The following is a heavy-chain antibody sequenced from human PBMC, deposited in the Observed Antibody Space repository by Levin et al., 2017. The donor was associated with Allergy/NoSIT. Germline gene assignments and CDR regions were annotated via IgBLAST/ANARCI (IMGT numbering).Heavy chain of an antibody. Sequence: ASVKVSCKASGYTFTSYYIHWVRQAPGQGLEWMGIFNPSGDTTNYAQRFQGRLTMTRDTSTTTVYMDLSRLRSEDTAMYYCARGRSGDYEIDYWGQGTLVTVSS. J-gene: IGHJ4*02. CDR1: GYTFTSYY. CDR2: FNPSGDTT. D-gene: IGHD4-17*01. V-gene: IGHV1-46*01. CDR3: ARGRSGDYEIDY.